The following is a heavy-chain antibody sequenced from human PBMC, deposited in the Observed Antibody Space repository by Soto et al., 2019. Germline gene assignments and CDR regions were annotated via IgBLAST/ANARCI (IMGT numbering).Heavy chain of an antibody. CDR2: ISAYNGNT. CDR3: ARDLSGSYLPSFDY. V-gene: IGHV1-18*04. CDR1: GYTFTSYG. Sequence: ASVKVSCNACGYTFTSYGISRVRQAPGQGLEWMGWISAYNGNTNYAQKLQGRVTMTTDTSTSTAYMELRSLRSDDTAVYYCARDLSGSYLPSFDYWGQGTLVTVS. J-gene: IGHJ4*02. D-gene: IGHD1-26*01.